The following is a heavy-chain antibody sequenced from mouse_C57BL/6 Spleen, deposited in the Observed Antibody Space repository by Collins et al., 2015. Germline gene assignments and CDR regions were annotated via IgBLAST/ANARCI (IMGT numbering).Heavy chain of an antibody. J-gene: IGHJ4*01. D-gene: IGHD2-5*01. V-gene: IGHV2-6-1*01. CDR1: GFSLTSYG. CDR2: IWSDGST. CDR3: ARHPDYSNKAMDY. Sequence: QVQLKESGPGLVAPSQSLSITCTVSGFSLTSYGVHWVRQPPGKGLEWLVVIWSDGSTTYNSALKSRLSISKDNSKSQVFLKMNSLQTDDTAMYYCARHPDYSNKAMDYWGQGTSVTVSS.